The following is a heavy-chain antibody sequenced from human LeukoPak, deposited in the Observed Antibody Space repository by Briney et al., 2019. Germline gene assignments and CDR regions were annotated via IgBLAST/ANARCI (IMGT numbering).Heavy chain of an antibody. D-gene: IGHD1-7*01. CDR1: GGSISSSSYY. CDR2: IYYSGST. Sequence: SETLSLTCTVSGGSISSSSYYWGWIRQPPGKGLEWIGSIYYSGSTYYNPSLKGRVTISVDTSKNQFSLKLSSVTAADTAVYYCAREETGTSTYFDYWGQGTLVTVSS. CDR3: AREETGTSTYFDY. V-gene: IGHV4-39*02. J-gene: IGHJ4*02.